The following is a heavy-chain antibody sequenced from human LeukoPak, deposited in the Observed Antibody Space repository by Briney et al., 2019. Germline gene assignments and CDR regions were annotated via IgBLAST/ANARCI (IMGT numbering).Heavy chain of an antibody. CDR1: GGSFSGYY. J-gene: IGHJ4*02. CDR3: ARDRGGNRDGYYSDY. Sequence: SETLSLTCVVYGGSFSGYYWSWIRQPPGKGLEWIGEINHSGSTNYNPSPKSRVTISVDTSKNQFSLKLSSVTAADTAVYYCARDRGGNRDGYYSDYWGQGTLVTVSS. D-gene: IGHD5-18*01. CDR2: INHSGST. V-gene: IGHV4-34*01.